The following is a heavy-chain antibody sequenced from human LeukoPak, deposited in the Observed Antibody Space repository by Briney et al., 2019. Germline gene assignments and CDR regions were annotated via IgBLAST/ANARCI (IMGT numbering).Heavy chain of an antibody. J-gene: IGHJ4*02. CDR2: TYYSRST. CDR1: GGSISSSSYY. Sequence: PSETLSLTCTVAGGSISSSSYYWGWIRQPPGKGLEWIGRTYYSRSTYYNPSLKSRGTISVDTSKNQFSLKLSSVTAADTAVYYCATSPSLGYCSGGSCYFDYWGQGTLVTVSS. V-gene: IGHV4-39*01. CDR3: ATSPSLGYCSGGSCYFDY. D-gene: IGHD2-15*01.